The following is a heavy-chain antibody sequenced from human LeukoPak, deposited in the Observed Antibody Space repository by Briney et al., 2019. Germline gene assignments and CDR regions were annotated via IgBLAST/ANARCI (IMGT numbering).Heavy chain of an antibody. J-gene: IGHJ3*02. CDR1: GYTFTDYY. Sequence: GASVKVSCKASGYTFTDYYIHWVRQAPGQGLEWMGWIKPNSGGSSYAQKFQGRVTMTRDTSIRTVYMELRSLRSDDTAVYYCARGRRSGWKDAFDIWGQGTMVTVSS. D-gene: IGHD6-19*01. CDR3: ARGRRSGWKDAFDI. V-gene: IGHV1-2*02. CDR2: IKPNSGGS.